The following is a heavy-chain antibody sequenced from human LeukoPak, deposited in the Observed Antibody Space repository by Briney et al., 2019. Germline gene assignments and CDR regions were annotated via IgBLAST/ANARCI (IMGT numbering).Heavy chain of an antibody. V-gene: IGHV4-38-2*02. D-gene: IGHD6-19*01. CDR3: ARHEQWLVPVDY. Sequence: SETLSLTCTVSGGSISSSYYWGWIRQPPGKGLEWIASIYHSGSTYFNPSLKSRVTISMDTSKNEFSLKLSSVTAADTAVYYCARHEQWLVPVDYWGQGTLVTVSS. CDR1: GGSISSSYY. CDR2: IYHSGST. J-gene: IGHJ4*02.